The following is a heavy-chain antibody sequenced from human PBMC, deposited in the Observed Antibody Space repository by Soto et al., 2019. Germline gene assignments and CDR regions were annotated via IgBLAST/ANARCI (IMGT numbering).Heavy chain of an antibody. J-gene: IGHJ4*02. CDR2: ISAYNGNT. V-gene: IGHV1-18*01. CDR3: AKGGTPIDC. CDR1: GYTFTNFG. Sequence: QVQLVQSGAEVKKPGASVKVSCKASGYTFTNFGISWVRQAPGLGLEWMGWISAYNGNTKYAQNFQGRVTMTTDTPTSTAYMELRSLISDDTAVYYCAKGGTPIDCWGQGTLVTVSS. D-gene: IGHD3-16*01.